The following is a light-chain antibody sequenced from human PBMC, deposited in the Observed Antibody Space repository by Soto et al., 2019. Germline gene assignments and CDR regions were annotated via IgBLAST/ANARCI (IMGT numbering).Light chain of an antibody. Sequence: DIQMTQSPSTLSASVGDRVTITCRASQSISSWLAWYQQKPGKAPKLLIYKASNLEGGVPSGFSGSGSGTEFTLTISSLQPDDFATYSCQQYNSFPYTFGQGTKLEI. V-gene: IGKV1-5*03. CDR2: KAS. J-gene: IGKJ2*01. CDR1: QSISSW. CDR3: QQYNSFPYT.